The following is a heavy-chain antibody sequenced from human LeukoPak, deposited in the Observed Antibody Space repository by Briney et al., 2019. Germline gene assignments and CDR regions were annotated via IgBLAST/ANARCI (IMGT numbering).Heavy chain of an antibody. CDR3: AKDRDYTWDYYYYMDV. CDR2: IRYDGSNK. Sequence: PGGSLRLSCAASGFTFSSYGMHWVRQAPGKGLEWVAFIRYDGSNKYYADSVKGRFTISRDNSKNTLYLQMNSLRAEDTAVYYCAKDRDYTWDYYYYMDVWGKGTTVTVSS. V-gene: IGHV3-30*02. CDR1: GFTFSSYG. D-gene: IGHD4-11*01. J-gene: IGHJ6*03.